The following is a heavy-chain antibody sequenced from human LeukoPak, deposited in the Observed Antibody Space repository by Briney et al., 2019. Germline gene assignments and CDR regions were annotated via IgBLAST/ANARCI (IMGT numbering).Heavy chain of an antibody. Sequence: ASVKVSCKSSGYTFTSYDINWVRQATGQGLEWMGWMNPNSGGTNYAQKFQGRVTMTRDTSISTAYMELSRLRSDDTAVYYCAKCKDIVATPGDGLDVWGQGTTVTVSS. J-gene: IGHJ6*02. CDR1: GYTFTSYD. V-gene: IGHV1-2*02. D-gene: IGHD5-12*01. CDR2: MNPNSGGT. CDR3: AKCKDIVATPGDGLDV.